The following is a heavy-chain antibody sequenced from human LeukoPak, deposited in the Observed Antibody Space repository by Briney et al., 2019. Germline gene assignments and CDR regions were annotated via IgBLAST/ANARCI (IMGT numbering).Heavy chain of an antibody. V-gene: IGHV4-59*08. CDR2: IYYSGST. CDR3: ARHVWLQPFDY. CDR1: GGSMNSYY. J-gene: IGHJ4*02. Sequence: SETLSLTCSVSGGSMNSYYWSWIRHSPGKGLEWIGYIYYSGSTNYNPSLKSRVTISVDTSKNQFSLKLSSVTAADTAVYYCARHVWLQPFDYWGQGTLVTVSS. D-gene: IGHD3-9*01.